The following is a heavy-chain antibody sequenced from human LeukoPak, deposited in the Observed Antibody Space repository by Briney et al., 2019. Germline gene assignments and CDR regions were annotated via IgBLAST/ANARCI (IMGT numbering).Heavy chain of an antibody. CDR1: GFTFSSFW. CDR3: ARLFGGVTTLDY. J-gene: IGHJ4*02. Sequence: PGGSLRLSCAATGFTFSSFWMTWVRQGPGKGLEWVASIPPDGSIERYADSVKGRFTISRDNARTTVFMQMNSLREENTAVYYCARLFGGVTTLDYWGQGALVTVSS. V-gene: IGHV3-7*01. CDR2: IPPDGSIE. D-gene: IGHD4-17*01.